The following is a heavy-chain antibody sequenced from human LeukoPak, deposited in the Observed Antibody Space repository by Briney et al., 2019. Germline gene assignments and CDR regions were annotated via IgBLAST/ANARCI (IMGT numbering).Heavy chain of an antibody. Sequence: GGSLRLSCAASGFTFSSYWMSWVRQAPGKGLEWVANIKQDGSNKYYADSVKGRFTISRDNSKNTLYLQMNSLRAEDTAVYYCARWQWLVPPYYYYYMDVWGKGTTVTVSS. J-gene: IGHJ6*03. CDR1: GFTFSSYW. V-gene: IGHV3-7*01. D-gene: IGHD6-19*01. CDR2: IKQDGSNK. CDR3: ARWQWLVPPYYYYYMDV.